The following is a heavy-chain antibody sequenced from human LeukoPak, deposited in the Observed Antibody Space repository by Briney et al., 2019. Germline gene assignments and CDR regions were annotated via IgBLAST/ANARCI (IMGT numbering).Heavy chain of an antibody. V-gene: IGHV3-30*02. CDR3: AKSSGYHPFDY. D-gene: IGHD3-22*01. Sequence: GGSLRPSCAASGFTFNSYGMHWVRQPPGKGLEWVSFIRYEGSNKYYADSVKGRFTISRDNSKNTLYLQMYRLSAEDTAVYYCAKSSGYHPFDYWGRETLVTVSS. CDR1: GFTFNSYG. CDR2: IRYEGSNK. J-gene: IGHJ4*02.